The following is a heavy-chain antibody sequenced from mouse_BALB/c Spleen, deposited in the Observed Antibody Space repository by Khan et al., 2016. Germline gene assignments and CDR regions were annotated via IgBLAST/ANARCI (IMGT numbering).Heavy chain of an antibody. J-gene: IGHJ2*01. CDR2: ILPGSGST. CDR3: ARTDRRGYFDY. CDR1: GYTFSSYW. V-gene: IGHV1-9*01. Sequence: QVQLQQSGAELMKPGASVKISCKDNGYTFSSYWIEWVKQRPGHGLEWIGEILPGSGSTNYNEKFRGKDTFTADTYSNTAYMQLSSLPSAESAVHYCARTDRRGYFDYWGQGTTLTVSS.